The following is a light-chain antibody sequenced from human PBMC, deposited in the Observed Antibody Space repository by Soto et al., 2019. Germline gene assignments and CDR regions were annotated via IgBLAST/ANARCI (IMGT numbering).Light chain of an antibody. J-gene: IGKJ5*01. Sequence: EIVLTLSPGTLSLSPGERATLFCRASQSVSSSYLAWYQQKPGQAPRLLIYGASSRATGIPDRFSGSGSGADFTLTISRLEPEDFAVYYCQQYGSSSITFGQGTRLEIK. CDR3: QQYGSSSIT. V-gene: IGKV3-20*01. CDR1: QSVSSSY. CDR2: GAS.